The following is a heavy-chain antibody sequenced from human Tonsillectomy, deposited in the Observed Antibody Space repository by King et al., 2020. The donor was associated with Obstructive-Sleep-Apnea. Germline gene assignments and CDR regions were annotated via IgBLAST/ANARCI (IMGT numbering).Heavy chain of an antibody. V-gene: IGHV1-18*04. CDR3: ARYSSGWYYFDY. CDR1: GYTFTSYG. CDR2: ISAYSGNT. Sequence: QLVQSGAEVKKPGASVKVSCKASGYTFTSYGISWVRQAPGQGVEGMALISAYSGNTDYAQKLQGRVTMTTDTSTSTAYMELRSLRSCDTAVYYCARYSSGWYYFDYWGQGTLVTVSS. J-gene: IGHJ4*02. D-gene: IGHD6-19*01.